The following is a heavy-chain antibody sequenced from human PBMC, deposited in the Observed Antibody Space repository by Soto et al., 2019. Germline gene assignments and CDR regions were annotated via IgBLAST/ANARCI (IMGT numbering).Heavy chain of an antibody. CDR3: ARVGPFNYFERTDYNPYYFDS. CDR1: GGSIGGGANS. D-gene: IGHD3-10*01. Sequence: QLQMQESGSGLVKPSETLSLTCAVSGGSIGGGANSWTWIRQPPGKGLEWLGSISHSGNTDYKSSLKSRVTISVDTSKNQFSLKLTSVTAADTAMYYCARVGPFNYFERTDYNPYYFDSWGQGTLVTVSS. J-gene: IGHJ4*02. V-gene: IGHV4-30-2*01. CDR2: ISHSGNT.